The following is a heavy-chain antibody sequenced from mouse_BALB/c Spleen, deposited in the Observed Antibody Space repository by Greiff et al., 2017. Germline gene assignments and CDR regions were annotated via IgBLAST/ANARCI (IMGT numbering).Heavy chain of an antibody. CDR3: ARRYYDYAMDY. Sequence: EVQVVESGGDLVKPGGSLKLSCAASGFTFSSYGMSWVRQTPDKRLEWVATISSGGSYTYYPDSVKGRFTISRDNAKNTLYLQMSSLKSEDTAMYYCARRYYDYAMDYWGQGTSVTVSS. V-gene: IGHV5-6*01. D-gene: IGHD2-1*01. CDR1: GFTFSSYG. CDR2: ISSGGSYT. J-gene: IGHJ4*01.